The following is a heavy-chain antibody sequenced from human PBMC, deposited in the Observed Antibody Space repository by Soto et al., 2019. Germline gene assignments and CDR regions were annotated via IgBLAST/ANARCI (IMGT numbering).Heavy chain of an antibody. CDR2: ITASGDGT. CDR1: GITFNTHA. D-gene: IGHD1-1*01. J-gene: IGHJ4*02. CDR3: AKKVPGSNPLDS. Sequence: GGSLRLSCAASGITFNTHAMSWVRQAPGKGLEWVSTITASGDGTYHADSVKGRFTISRDNSKNTLYLQMNSLRVEDTAVYYCAKKVPGSNPLDSWGQGALVTVSS. V-gene: IGHV3-23*01.